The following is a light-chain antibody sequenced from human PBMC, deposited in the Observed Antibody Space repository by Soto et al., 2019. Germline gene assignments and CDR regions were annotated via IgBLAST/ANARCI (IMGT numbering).Light chain of an antibody. V-gene: IGKV1-39*01. J-gene: IGKJ1*01. CDR1: QFIDDF. Sequence: DIQVTQSPSSLSASVGDRVTITCRASQFIDDFLNWFQQRPGKAPKLLIYAASSLQSGVPSRFSGSASGTDFTLTITNLQPEDFATYYCQHSYVTPWTFGQGTNVEIK. CDR2: AAS. CDR3: QHSYVTPWT.